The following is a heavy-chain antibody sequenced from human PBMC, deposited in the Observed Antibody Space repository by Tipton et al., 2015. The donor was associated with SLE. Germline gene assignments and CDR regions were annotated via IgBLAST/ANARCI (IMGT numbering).Heavy chain of an antibody. CDR3: ARGQQLVE. CDR2: IKEDGSEK. CDR1: GFKFSDYW. V-gene: IGHV3-7*01. J-gene: IGHJ4*02. D-gene: IGHD6-13*01. Sequence: GSLRLSCAASGFKFSDYWMSWVRQAPGKGLEWLANIKEDGSEKNYVDSVKGRFTISRDSAKNSLFLQMNSLRGDDTGVYYCARGQQLVEWGQGTAVTVSS.